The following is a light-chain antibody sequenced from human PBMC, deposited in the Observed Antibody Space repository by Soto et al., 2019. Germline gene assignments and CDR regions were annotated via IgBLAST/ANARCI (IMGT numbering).Light chain of an antibody. CDR1: QSVTTN. J-gene: IGKJ5*01. CDR3: QQYNNWPPNT. Sequence: EVVMTQSPATLSVSPGERVTFSCRASQSVTTNLAWYQHKPGQSPRLLISDASTGASGIPPRFSGSGSGTEFTLTISSLQSEDFAVYYCQQYNNWPPNTFGQGTRLEIK. CDR2: DAS. V-gene: IGKV3-15*01.